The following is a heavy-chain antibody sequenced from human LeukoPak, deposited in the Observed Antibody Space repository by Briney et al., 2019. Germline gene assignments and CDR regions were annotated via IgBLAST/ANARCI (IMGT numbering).Heavy chain of an antibody. CDR2: INHSGST. CDR1: GGSISSYS. Sequence: PSETLSLTCSVSGGSISSYSWSWIRQPPGKGLEWIGEINHSGSTNYNPSLKSRVTISVDTSKNQFSLKLSSVTAADTAVYYCAREKNGSGSYSAGYDYWGQGTLVTVSS. CDR3: AREKNGSGSYSAGYDY. V-gene: IGHV4-34*01. D-gene: IGHD3-10*01. J-gene: IGHJ4*02.